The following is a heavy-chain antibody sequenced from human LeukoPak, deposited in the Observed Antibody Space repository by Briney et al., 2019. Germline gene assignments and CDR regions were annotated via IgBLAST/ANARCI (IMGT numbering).Heavy chain of an antibody. J-gene: IGHJ6*01. CDR1: GFTFSNAW. V-gene: IGHV3-15*01. CDR2: IKSKTDGGTT. Sequence: PGGSLRLSCAASGFTFSNAWMSWVRHAPGKGLEWVGRIKSKTDGGTTDYAAPVKGRFTISRDDSKNTLYLQMNSLKTEATAVYYCTTEDYYYGMDVWGQGNTVTVSS. CDR3: TTEDYYYGMDV.